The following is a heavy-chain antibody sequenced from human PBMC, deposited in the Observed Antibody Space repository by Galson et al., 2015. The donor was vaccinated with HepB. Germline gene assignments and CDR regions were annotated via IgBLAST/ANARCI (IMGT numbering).Heavy chain of an antibody. V-gene: IGHV1-69*13. CDR1: GGTFSSYA. CDR3: ARASYQLLYALPYYYYGMDV. Sequence: SVKVSCKASGGTFSSYAISWVRQAPGQGLEWMGGIIPIFGTANYAQKFQGRVTITADESTSTAYMELSSLRSEDTAVYYCARASYQLLYALPYYYYGMDVWGQGTTVTVSS. J-gene: IGHJ6*02. CDR2: IIPIFGTA. D-gene: IGHD2-2*02.